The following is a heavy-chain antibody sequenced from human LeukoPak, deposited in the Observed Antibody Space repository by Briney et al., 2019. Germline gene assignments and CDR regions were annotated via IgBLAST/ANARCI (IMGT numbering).Heavy chain of an antibody. V-gene: IGHV3-21*01. CDR3: ASLGVTTFDY. J-gene: IGHJ4*02. D-gene: IGHD3-10*01. CDR1: GFTFSSYS. CDR2: ISSSSSYI. Sequence: NPGGSLRLSCAASGFTFSSYSMNWVRQAPGKRLEWVSSISSSSSYIYYADSVKGRFTISRDNAKNSLYLQMNSLRAEDTAVYYCASLGVTTFDYWGQGTLVTVSS.